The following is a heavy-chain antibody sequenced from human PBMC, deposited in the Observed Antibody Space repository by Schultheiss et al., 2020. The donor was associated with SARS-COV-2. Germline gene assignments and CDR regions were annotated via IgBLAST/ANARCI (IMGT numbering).Heavy chain of an antibody. CDR2: ISYDGSNE. V-gene: IGHV3-30*03. D-gene: IGHD3-3*01. CDR1: GFAFDRYA. CDR3: ARDIRDRDFWSGYPNAMDV. Sequence: GESLKISCAASGFAFDRYAMHWVRQAPGKGLEWVAVISYDGSNEYYAASVKGRFTISRDNSKNTLYLQMNSLRAEDTAVYFCARDIRDRDFWSGYPNAMDVWGQGTTVTVSS. J-gene: IGHJ6*02.